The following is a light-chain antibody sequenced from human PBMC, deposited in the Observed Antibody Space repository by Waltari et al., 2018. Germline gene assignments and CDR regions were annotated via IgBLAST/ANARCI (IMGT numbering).Light chain of an antibody. CDR3: QHYVRLPVT. Sequence: EIVLTQSPGPLSLSPGERATLSCRASQSVGRSLAWYQQKPGQAPRLLIYGASSRATGVPDRFSGSGSGTDFSLTISSLEPEDFAVYFCQHYVRLPVTFGPGTKVEIK. CDR2: GAS. J-gene: IGKJ1*01. CDR1: QSVGRS. V-gene: IGKV3-20*01.